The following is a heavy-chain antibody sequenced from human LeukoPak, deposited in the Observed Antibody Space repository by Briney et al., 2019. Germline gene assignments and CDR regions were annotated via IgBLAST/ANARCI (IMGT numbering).Heavy chain of an antibody. Sequence: GGSLRLSCAASGVTFSSYWMHWVRQAPGKGLVWVSRINSDGSSTSYADSVKGRFTISRDNSKNTLYLQMNSLRAEDTAVYYCAKRHLKTRGYSYGSNDYWGQGTLVTVSS. CDR3: AKRHLKTRGYSYGSNDY. CDR2: INSDGSST. D-gene: IGHD5-18*01. J-gene: IGHJ4*02. CDR1: GVTFSSYW. V-gene: IGHV3-74*01.